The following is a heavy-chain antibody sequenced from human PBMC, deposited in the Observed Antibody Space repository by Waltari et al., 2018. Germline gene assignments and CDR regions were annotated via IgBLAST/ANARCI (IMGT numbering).Heavy chain of an antibody. V-gene: IGHV3-7*01. D-gene: IGHD2-2*01. CDR2: IKQDGSEK. CDR1: GFTFSRYW. J-gene: IGHJ4*02. Sequence: EVQLVESGGGLVQPGGSLRLSCVASGFTFSRYWMSWVRQTPGKGLEWVANIKQDGSEKYYVDSVKGRFTISRDNAKNSLYLQMNSLRAEDTAVYYCAKSRGFDYWGQGTLVTVSS. CDR3: AKSRGFDY.